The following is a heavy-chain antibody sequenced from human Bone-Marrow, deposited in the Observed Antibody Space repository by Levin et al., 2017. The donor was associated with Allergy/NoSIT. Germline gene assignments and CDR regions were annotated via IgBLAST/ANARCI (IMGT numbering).Heavy chain of an antibody. J-gene: IGHJ4*02. CDR3: ARDGYAAPGSFRLYYFDC. Sequence: GGSLRLSCAASGFSFSDSYMTWIRQAPGKGLEWIAYISSSGSTTLYADSVKGRFTISRDNANNSLYLQMNSLRAADTAVYFCARDGYAAPGSFRLYYFDCWGQGTLVTVSS. CDR1: GFSFSDSY. CDR2: ISSSGSTT. D-gene: IGHD6-13*01. V-gene: IGHV3-11*01.